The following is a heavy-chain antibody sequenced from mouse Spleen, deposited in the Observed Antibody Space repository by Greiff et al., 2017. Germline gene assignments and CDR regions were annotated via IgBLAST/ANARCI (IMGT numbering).Heavy chain of an antibody. Sequence: VQLQQPGAELVKPGASVKLSCKASGYTFTSYWMQWVKQRPGQGLEWIGEIDPSDSYTNYNQKFKGKATLTVDTSSSTAYMQLSSLTSEDSAVYYCARSPHYYDAMDYWGQGTSVTVSS. J-gene: IGHJ4*01. V-gene: IGHV1-50*01. CDR2: IDPSDSYT. D-gene: IGHD1-2*01. CDR1: GYTFTSYW. CDR3: ARSPHYYDAMDY.